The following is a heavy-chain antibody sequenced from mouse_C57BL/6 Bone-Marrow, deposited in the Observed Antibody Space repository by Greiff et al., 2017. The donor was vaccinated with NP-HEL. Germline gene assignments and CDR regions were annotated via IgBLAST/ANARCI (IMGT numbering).Heavy chain of an antibody. CDR2: ISGGGGNT. D-gene: IGHD3-1*01. CDR3: ARVPHRGFAY. CDR1: GFTFSSYT. V-gene: IGHV5-9*01. Sequence: DVMLVESGGGLVKPGGSLKLSCAASGFTFSSYTMSWVRQTPEKRLEWVATISGGGGNTYYPDSVKGRFTISRDNAKNTLYLQMSSLRSEDTALYYGARVPHRGFAYWGQGTLVTVSA. J-gene: IGHJ3*01.